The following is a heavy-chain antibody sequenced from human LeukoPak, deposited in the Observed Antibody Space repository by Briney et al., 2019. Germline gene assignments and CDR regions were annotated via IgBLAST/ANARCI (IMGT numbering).Heavy chain of an antibody. CDR2: IIPIFGTA. CDR1: GGTFRSYA. CDR3: ALWDIYDYVWGSYRYSIGSFDY. Sequence: ASVKVSXKASGGTFRSYAISWVRQAPGQGLEWMGRIIPIFGTANYAQKFQGRVTITTDESTSTAYMELSSLRSEDTAVYYCALWDIYDYVWGSYRYSIGSFDYWGQGTLVTVSS. J-gene: IGHJ4*02. D-gene: IGHD3-16*02. V-gene: IGHV1-69*05.